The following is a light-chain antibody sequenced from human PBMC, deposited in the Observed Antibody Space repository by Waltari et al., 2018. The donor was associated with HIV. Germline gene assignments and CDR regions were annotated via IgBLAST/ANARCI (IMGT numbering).Light chain of an antibody. CDR1: SSYVGGYNY. CDR3: SSYAGSNNLV. CDR2: DVS. V-gene: IGLV2-8*01. J-gene: IGLJ2*01. Sequence: QSALTQPPSASGSPGQSVPISCTGTSSYVGGYNYVSWYQQHPGKAPKLMIFDVSKRPSGVPDRFSGSKSGNTASLTVSGLQAEDEADYYCSSYAGSNNLVFGGGTKVTVL.